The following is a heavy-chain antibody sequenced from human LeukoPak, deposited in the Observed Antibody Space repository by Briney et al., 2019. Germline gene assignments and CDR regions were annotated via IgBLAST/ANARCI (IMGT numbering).Heavy chain of an antibody. CDR2: INGDGSIT. D-gene: IGHD6-6*01. CDR3: AREQPVESAVDY. CDR1: GFTFSGRW. V-gene: IGHV3-74*01. Sequence: PGRPLRLSCAASGFTFSGRWMHWVRQGPGKGLVWVARINGDGSITTYADSVKGRFTISRDNAKNTLYLQMNSLRAEDTAVYFCAREQPVESAVDYWGRGTLVTVSS. J-gene: IGHJ4*02.